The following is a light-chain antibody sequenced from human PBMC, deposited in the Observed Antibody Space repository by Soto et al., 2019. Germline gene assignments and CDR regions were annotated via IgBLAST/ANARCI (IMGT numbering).Light chain of an antibody. J-gene: IGLJ7*01. V-gene: IGLV4-69*01. CDR1: SGHSSYA. Sequence: QLVLTQSPSASDSLGASVKLTCTLSSGHSSYAIAWHQQQPEKGPRYLMKLNSDGTHSKGDGIPDRFSGSSSGAERYLTISRLQSEDEADYYCQTWGTGIYVFGGGTQLTVL. CDR2: LNSDGTH. CDR3: QTWGTGIYV.